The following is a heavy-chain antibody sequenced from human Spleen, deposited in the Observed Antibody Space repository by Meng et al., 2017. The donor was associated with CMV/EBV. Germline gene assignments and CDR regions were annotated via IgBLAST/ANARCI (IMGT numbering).Heavy chain of an antibody. D-gene: IGHD5-18*01. CDR2: MSYTGST. J-gene: IGHJ4*02. CDR3: VRQVDMAMLPQYYFDY. CDR1: GGSISSSSFH. Sequence: SETLSLTCAVSGGSISSSSFHWGWIRQPPGKGLEYIASMSYTGSTYYNMSLRSRVAISVDTSKNQLSLKLSSVTAADTAVFYCVRQVDMAMLPQYYFDYWGRGILVTVSS. V-gene: IGHV4-39*01.